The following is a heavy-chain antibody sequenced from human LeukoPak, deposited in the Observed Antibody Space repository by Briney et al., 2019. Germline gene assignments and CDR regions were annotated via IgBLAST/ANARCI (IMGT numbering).Heavy chain of an antibody. Sequence: GGSLRLSCAASGFTFSNYWMHWFRQAPGKGLVWVSRIKTDGSETGYADSAKGRFTISRDNAKNTLYLQMNSLRAEDTAVYYCSKPLGDSGDHWGQGTLVTVSS. CDR3: SKPLGDSGDH. V-gene: IGHV3-74*01. CDR1: GFTFSNYW. CDR2: IKTDGSET. J-gene: IGHJ4*02. D-gene: IGHD4-17*01.